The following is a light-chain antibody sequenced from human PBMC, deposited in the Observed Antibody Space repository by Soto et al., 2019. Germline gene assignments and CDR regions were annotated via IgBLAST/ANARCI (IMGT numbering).Light chain of an antibody. CDR3: QQYNNWPRT. CDR2: GAN. Sequence: EIVMTQSPATLSVSPGERVTLSCGASQSISSNLAWYQQKPGQAPRLLIYGANTRATGVAARFSGSGSGTEFTLTISSLQSEDFAVYYGQQYNNWPRTFGQGTKVEI. CDR1: QSISSN. J-gene: IGKJ1*01. V-gene: IGKV3-15*01.